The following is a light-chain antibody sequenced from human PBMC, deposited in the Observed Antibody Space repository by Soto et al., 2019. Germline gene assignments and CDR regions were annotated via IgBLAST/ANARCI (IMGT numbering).Light chain of an antibody. J-gene: IGKJ1*01. V-gene: IGKV1-5*01. Sequence: QMTQSPSTLSASVGDRVTITCRASQSISSWLAWYQQKPGKAPKLLIYDASSLESGVPSRFSGSGSGTEFTLTISSLQPDDFATYYCQQYNSYPWTFGQGTKVEIK. CDR2: DAS. CDR1: QSISSW. CDR3: QQYNSYPWT.